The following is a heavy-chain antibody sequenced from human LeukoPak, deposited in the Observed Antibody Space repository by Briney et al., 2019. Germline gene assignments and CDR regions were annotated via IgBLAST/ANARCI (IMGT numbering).Heavy chain of an antibody. J-gene: IGHJ6*03. Sequence: GGSLRLSCTASGFTFSSYSMNWVRQAPGKGLEWVSYISSSSSTIYYADSVKGRFTTSRDNAKNSLYLQMNSLRAEDTAVYYCARDQSGELLRNYYYMDVWGKGTTVTVSS. CDR1: GFTFSSYS. D-gene: IGHD1-26*01. CDR2: ISSSSSTI. CDR3: ARDQSGELLRNYYYMDV. V-gene: IGHV3-48*01.